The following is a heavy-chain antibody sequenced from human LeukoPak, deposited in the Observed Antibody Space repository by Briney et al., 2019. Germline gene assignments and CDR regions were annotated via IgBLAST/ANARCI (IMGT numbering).Heavy chain of an antibody. J-gene: IGHJ6*03. Sequence: SETLSLTCTVSGGSISSSSYYWGWIRQPPGKGLEWIGSIYYSGSTYYNPSLKSRVTMSVDTSKNQFSLKLSSATAADTAVYYCARVVVGRFGELFGHYYYYMDVWGKGTTVTISS. CDR3: ARVVVGRFGELFGHYYYYMDV. CDR1: GGSISSSSYY. V-gene: IGHV4-39*07. D-gene: IGHD3-10*01. CDR2: IYYSGST.